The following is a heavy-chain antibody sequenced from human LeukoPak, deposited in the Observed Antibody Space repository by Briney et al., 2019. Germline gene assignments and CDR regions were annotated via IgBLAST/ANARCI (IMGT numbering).Heavy chain of an antibody. CDR3: ANGRPWYSSSSEYY. V-gene: IGHV3-23*01. CDR2: ISGSGGST. D-gene: IGHD6-6*01. Sequence: GRSLRLSCAASGFTFSSYAMSWVRQAPGKGLEWVSAISGSGGSTYYADSVKGRFTISRDNSKNTLYLQMNSLRAEDTAVYYCANGRPWYSSSSEYYWGQGTLVTVSS. CDR1: GFTFSSYA. J-gene: IGHJ4*02.